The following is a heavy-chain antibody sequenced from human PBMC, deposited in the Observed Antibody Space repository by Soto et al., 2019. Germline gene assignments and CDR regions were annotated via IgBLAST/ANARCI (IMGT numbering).Heavy chain of an antibody. D-gene: IGHD3-3*01. CDR1: GFTFSSYA. CDR2: ISGSGGST. V-gene: IGHV3-23*01. Sequence: PGGSLRLSCAASGFTFSSYAMSWVRQAPGKGLEWVSAISGSGGSTYYADSVKGRFTISRDNSKNTLYLQMNSLRAEDTAVYYCAKVGRFGVVTRGRYYYYGMDVWGQGTTVTVS. CDR3: AKVGRFGVVTRGRYYYYGMDV. J-gene: IGHJ6*02.